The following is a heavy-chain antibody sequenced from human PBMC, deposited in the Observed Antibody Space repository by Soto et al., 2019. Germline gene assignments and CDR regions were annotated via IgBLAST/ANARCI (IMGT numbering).Heavy chain of an antibody. CDR2: IYYSGST. CDR3: ARGTYYYGSGSYWADYGMDV. D-gene: IGHD3-10*01. J-gene: IGHJ6*02. Sequence: SETLSLTCTVDGSSISSYYWSWIRQPPGKGLEWIGYIYYSGSTNYNPSLKSRVTISVDTSKNQFSLKLSSVTAADTAVYYCARGTYYYGSGSYWADYGMDVWGQGTTVT. CDR1: GSSISSYY. V-gene: IGHV4-59*01.